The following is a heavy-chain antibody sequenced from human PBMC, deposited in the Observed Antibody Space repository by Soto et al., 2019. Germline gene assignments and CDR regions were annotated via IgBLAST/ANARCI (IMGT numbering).Heavy chain of an antibody. CDR2: IYSGGST. D-gene: IGHD4-17*01. CDR3: AREVKPITTVTSHGY. CDR1: GFTVSSNY. V-gene: IGHV3-66*01. Sequence: EVQLVESGGGLVQPGGSLRLSCAASGFTVSSNYMSWVRQAPGKGLEWVSLIYSGGSTSYADSVKGRFTISRDNSKNTLYLQMNSLRAEDTAVYYCAREVKPITTVTSHGYWGQGTLVTVSS. J-gene: IGHJ4*02.